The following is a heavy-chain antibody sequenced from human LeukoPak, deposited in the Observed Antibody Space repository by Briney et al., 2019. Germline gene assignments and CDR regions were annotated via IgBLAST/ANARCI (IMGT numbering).Heavy chain of an antibody. D-gene: IGHD3-22*01. J-gene: IGHJ5*02. V-gene: IGHV1-46*03. CDR2: INPSGGST. CDR1: GYTFTSYG. CDR3: AATTLTSSGAIWFDP. Sequence: ASVKVSCKASGYTFTSYGISWVRQAPGQGLEWMGIINPSGGSTSYAQKFQGRVTMTRDTSTSTVYMELSSLRSEDTAVYYCAATTLTSSGAIWFDPWGQGTLVAVSS.